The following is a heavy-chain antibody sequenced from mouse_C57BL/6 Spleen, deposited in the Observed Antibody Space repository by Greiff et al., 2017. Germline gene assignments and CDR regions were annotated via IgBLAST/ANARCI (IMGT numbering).Heavy chain of an antibody. J-gene: IGHJ4*01. Sequence: VQLQESGAELVKPGASVKMSCKASGYTFTTYPIEWMKQNHGKSLEWIGNFHPYNDDTKYNEKFKGKATLTVEKSSSTVYLELSRLTSDYSAVYYRARGDYDGAYAMDYWGQGTSVTVSS. CDR3: ARGDYDGAYAMDY. D-gene: IGHD2-4*01. V-gene: IGHV1-47*01. CDR2: FHPYNDDT. CDR1: GYTFTTYP.